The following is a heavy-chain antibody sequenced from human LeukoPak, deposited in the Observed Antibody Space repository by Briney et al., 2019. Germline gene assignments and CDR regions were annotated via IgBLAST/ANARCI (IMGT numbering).Heavy chain of an antibody. CDR2: IIPIFGTA. V-gene: IGHV1-69*05. J-gene: IGHJ3*02. CDR3: ARVYCSSTSCFDAFDI. D-gene: IGHD2-2*01. Sequence: SVKVSCKASGGTFSSYAISWVRQAPGQGLEWMGGIIPIFGTAKYAQKFQGRVTITTDESTSTAYMELSSLRSEDTAVYYCARVYCSSTSCFDAFDIWGQGTMVTVSS. CDR1: GGTFSSYA.